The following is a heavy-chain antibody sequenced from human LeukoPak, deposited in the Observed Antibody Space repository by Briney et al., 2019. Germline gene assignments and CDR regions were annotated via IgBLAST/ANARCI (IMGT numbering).Heavy chain of an antibody. D-gene: IGHD5-24*01. CDR3: AREWLQSGVYFDY. J-gene: IGHJ4*02. Sequence: SQTLSLTCTVSGGSISSGGYYWSWIRQHTGKGLEWIGYIYYSGSTYYNPSLKSRVTISVDTSKNQFSLKLSSVTAADTAVYYCAREWLQSGVYFDYWGQGTLVTVSS. CDR2: IYYSGST. V-gene: IGHV4-31*03. CDR1: GGSISSGGYY.